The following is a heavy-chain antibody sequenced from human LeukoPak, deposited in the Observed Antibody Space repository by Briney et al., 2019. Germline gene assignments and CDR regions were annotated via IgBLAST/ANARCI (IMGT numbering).Heavy chain of an antibody. D-gene: IGHD3-22*01. V-gene: IGHV1-24*01. CDR3: ATARITMTTAGSRLDY. J-gene: IGHJ4*02. Sequence: ASVKVSCKVSGYTLTELSMYWVRQAPGKGLEWMGGFDPEDGETIYAQKFQGRVTMTEDTSTDTAYMELSSLGSDDTAVYYCATARITMTTAGSRLDYWGQGTLVTVSS. CDR1: GYTLTELS. CDR2: FDPEDGET.